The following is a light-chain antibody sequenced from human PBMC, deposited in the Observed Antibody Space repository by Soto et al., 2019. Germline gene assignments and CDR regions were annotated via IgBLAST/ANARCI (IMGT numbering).Light chain of an antibody. J-gene: IGLJ1*01. Sequence: SYELTQPPSVSVAPGQTARITCWGSNSGIYSVHWYQHRPGQAPVLVFYYGSDPPSGIPARFSGPNPGKTATLNIGKVGAADEADYYCQVWDNNCRHNYVFGSGTNVTVL. CDR2: YGS. CDR1: NSGIYS. CDR3: QVWDNNCRHNYV. V-gene: IGLV3-21*02.